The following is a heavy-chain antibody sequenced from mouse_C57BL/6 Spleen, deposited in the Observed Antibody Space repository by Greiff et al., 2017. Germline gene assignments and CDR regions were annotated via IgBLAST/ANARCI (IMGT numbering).Heavy chain of an antibody. CDR1: GYTFTSYW. Sequence: VQLQQPGAELVKPGASVKLSCKASGYTFTSYWMHWVKQRPGQGLEWIGMIHPNSGSTNYNEKFKSKATLTVDNSSSTAYMQLSSLTSEDSAVYYCARRIYDGYYILDYWGQGTTLTVSS. V-gene: IGHV1-64*01. CDR2: IHPNSGST. CDR3: ARRIYDGYYILDY. D-gene: IGHD2-3*01. J-gene: IGHJ2*01.